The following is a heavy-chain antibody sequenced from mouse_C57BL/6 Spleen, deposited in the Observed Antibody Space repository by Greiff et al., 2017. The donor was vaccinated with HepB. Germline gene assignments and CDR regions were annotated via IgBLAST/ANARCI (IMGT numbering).Heavy chain of an antibody. V-gene: IGHV1-22*01. J-gene: IGHJ1*03. CDR3: VGYYYGSRYFDV. D-gene: IGHD1-1*01. Sequence: VQLKQSGPELVKPGASVKMSCKASGYTFTDYNMHWVKQSHGKSLEWIGYINPNNGGTSYNQKFKGKATLTVNKSSSTAYMELRSLTSEDSAVYYCVGYYYGSRYFDVWGTGTTVTVSS. CDR2: INPNNGGT. CDR1: GYTFTDYN.